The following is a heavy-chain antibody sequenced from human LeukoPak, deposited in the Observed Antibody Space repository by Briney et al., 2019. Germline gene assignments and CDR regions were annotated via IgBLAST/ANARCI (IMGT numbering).Heavy chain of an antibody. D-gene: IGHD2-2*01. CDR2: IYHSGST. J-gene: IGHJ6*03. V-gene: IGHV4-38-2*02. Sequence: SETLSLTCTVSGYSISSGDYWGWIRQPPGKGLEWIGSIYHSGSTYYNPSLKSRVSISVDTSKIQFPLRLSSVTAADTAVYYCATIVVDPGSVYYYMDVWGKGTTVTVSS. CDR3: ATIVVDPGSVYYYMDV. CDR1: GYSISSGDY.